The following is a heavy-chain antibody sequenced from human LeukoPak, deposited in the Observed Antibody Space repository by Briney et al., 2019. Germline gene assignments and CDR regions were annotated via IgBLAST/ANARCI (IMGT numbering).Heavy chain of an antibody. Sequence: GASVKVSCKASGYTFTGYYMHWVRQAPGQGLEWMGWINPNSGGTNYAQKFQGWVTKTRDTSISTAYMELSRLRSDDTAVYYCARAVAGPRNYFDYWGQGTLVTVSS. J-gene: IGHJ4*02. V-gene: IGHV1-2*04. CDR3: ARAVAGPRNYFDY. CDR1: GYTFTGYY. D-gene: IGHD6-19*01. CDR2: INPNSGGT.